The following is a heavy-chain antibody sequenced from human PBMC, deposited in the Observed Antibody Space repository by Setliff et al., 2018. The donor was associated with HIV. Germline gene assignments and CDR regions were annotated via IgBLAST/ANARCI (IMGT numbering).Heavy chain of an antibody. CDR3: VRQHGDYAFDP. J-gene: IGHJ5*02. CDR2: INYEGDT. D-gene: IGHD4-17*01. CDR1: GGSFPAYY. V-gene: IGHV4-34*01. Sequence: PSETLSLTCAVYGGSFPAYYWNWIRQPPGKGLEWIGEINYEGDTTYNPSLKSRVNTFIDTSKKQFSLKVASVTAADTAVYYCVRQHGDYAFDPWGQGTLVTVSS.